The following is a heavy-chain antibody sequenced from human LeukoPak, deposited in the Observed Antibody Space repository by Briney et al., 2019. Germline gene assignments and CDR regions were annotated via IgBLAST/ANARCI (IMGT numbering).Heavy chain of an antibody. CDR1: GFTFSSYG. J-gene: IGHJ6*03. D-gene: IGHD6-6*01. Sequence: GGSLRLSCAASGFTFSSYGMHWVRQAPGKGLEWVAVISYDGSNKYYADSVKGRFTISRDNSKNTLYLQMDSLRAEDTAVYYCAKAARPDYMDVWGKGTTVTVSS. CDR2: ISYDGSNK. V-gene: IGHV3-30*18. CDR3: AKAARPDYMDV.